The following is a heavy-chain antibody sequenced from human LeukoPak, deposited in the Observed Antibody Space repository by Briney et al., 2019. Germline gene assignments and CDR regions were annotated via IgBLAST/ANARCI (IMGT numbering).Heavy chain of an antibody. CDR2: FDPEDGET. CDR1: GYTLTELS. V-gene: IGHV1-24*01. D-gene: IGHD6-6*01. Sequence: ASVKDSCKVSGYTLTELSMHWVRQAPGKGLEWMGGFDPEDGETIYAQKFQGRVTMAGDTSTDTAYMELSSLRSEDTAVYYCATEQGPHRSSWYFDLWGRGTLVTVSS. CDR3: ATEQGPHRSSWYFDL. J-gene: IGHJ2*01.